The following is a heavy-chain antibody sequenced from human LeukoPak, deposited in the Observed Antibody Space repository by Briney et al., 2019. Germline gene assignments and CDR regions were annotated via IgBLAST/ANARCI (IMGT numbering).Heavy chain of an antibody. CDR3: ARHGRANGLDI. J-gene: IGHJ3*02. CDR1: GGSISSYY. CDR2: IYYSGST. D-gene: IGHD2-8*01. Sequence: SETLSLTCTVSGGSISSYYWSWIRQPPGKGLGWIGYIYYSGSTNYNPSLKSRVTISVDTSKNQFSLKLNSMTAADTAVYYCARHGRANGLDIWGQGTMVTVSS. V-gene: IGHV4-59*08.